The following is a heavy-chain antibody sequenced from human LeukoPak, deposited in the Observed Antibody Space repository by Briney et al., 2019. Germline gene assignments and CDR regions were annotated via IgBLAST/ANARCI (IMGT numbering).Heavy chain of an antibody. CDR3: ARAEWLSRNFDY. D-gene: IGHD3-3*01. CDR1: GGSFSGYY. J-gene: IGHJ4*02. Sequence: SETLSLTCAVYGGSFSGYYRSWIRQPPGKGLEWIGEINHSGSTNYNPSLKSRVTISVDTSKNQFSLKLSSVTAADTAVYYCARAEWLSRNFDYWGQGTLVTVSS. CDR2: INHSGST. V-gene: IGHV4-34*01.